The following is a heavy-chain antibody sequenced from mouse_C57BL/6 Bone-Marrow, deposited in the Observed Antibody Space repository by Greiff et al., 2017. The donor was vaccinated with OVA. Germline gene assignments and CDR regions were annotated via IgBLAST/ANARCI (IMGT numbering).Heavy chain of an antibody. CDR1: GYTFTSYW. CDR2: IDPSDSYT. CDR3: ARREY. J-gene: IGHJ2*01. Sequence: VQLQQSGAELVRPGTSVKLSCKASGYTFTSYWMHWVKQRPGQGLEWIGVIDPSDSYTNYNQKFKGKATLTVDTSSSTAYMQLSSLTSEDSAVYYCARREYWGQGTTLTVSS. V-gene: IGHV1-59*01.